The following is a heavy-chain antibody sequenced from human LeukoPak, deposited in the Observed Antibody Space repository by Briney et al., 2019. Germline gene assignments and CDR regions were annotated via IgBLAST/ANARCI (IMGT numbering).Heavy chain of an antibody. V-gene: IGHV4-30-2*01. CDR1: GGITIDYS. CDR2: IYHNGNT. J-gene: IGHJ4*02. CDR3: ARGTYTYGPNFDF. Sequence: SETLSLTCAVSGGITIDYSWNWIRQPPGKGLEWIGYIYHNGNTNYNLSLKSRVTISFDRSKKQFSLKVSSVTAADTAVYYCARGTYTYGPNFDFWGQGILVSVSS. D-gene: IGHD2-8*01.